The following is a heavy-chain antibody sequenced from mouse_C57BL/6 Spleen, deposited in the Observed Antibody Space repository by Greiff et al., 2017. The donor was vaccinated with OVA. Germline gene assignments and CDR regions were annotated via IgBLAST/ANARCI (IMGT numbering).Heavy chain of an antibody. D-gene: IGHD1-1*01. CDR3: ARCPTTVVAPGRGDYAMDY. CDR1: GYTFTSYW. CDR2: LHPNSGST. Sequence: QVQLQQPGAELVKPGASVTLSCKASGYTFTSYWMPWVKQRPGQGLEWIGMLHPNSGSTNYNEKFKSQATLTVDKSSSTAYMQLSSRTSEDSAVYYCARCPTTVVAPGRGDYAMDYWGQGTSVTVSS. V-gene: IGHV1-64*01. J-gene: IGHJ4*01.